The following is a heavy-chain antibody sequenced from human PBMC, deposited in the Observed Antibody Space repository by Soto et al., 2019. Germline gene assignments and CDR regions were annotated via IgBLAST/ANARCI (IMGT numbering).Heavy chain of an antibody. J-gene: IGHJ4*02. D-gene: IGHD3-10*01. CDR2: VSDSGAKT. V-gene: IGHV3-23*01. Sequence: GSLRLSCVASGFTFRTNPMSWVRQAPGKGLEWVSGVSDSGAKTYYADSVKGRFTVSRDNSKNTLYLEMKSLRAEDTAVYYCAKDFQFGGSGTGYFDNWRQGTLVTVSS. CDR3: AKDFQFGGSGTGYFDN. CDR1: GFTFRTNP.